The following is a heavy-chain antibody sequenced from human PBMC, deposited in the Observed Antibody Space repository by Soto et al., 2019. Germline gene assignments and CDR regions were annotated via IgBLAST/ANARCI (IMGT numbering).Heavy chain of an antibody. CDR2: IKSDGSYT. V-gene: IGHV3-74*01. Sequence: EVQLVESGGGLVQPGGSLRLSCAASGFTFNTYWMQWVRQAPGKGLVWVSRIKSDGSYTNYADSVKDRFTISRDKAKNTLFLQMNSLGAEDTAVYYCATGGSGYFTYWGQGTLVTVSS. CDR3: ATGGSGYFTY. J-gene: IGHJ4*02. D-gene: IGHD3-22*01. CDR1: GFTFNTYW.